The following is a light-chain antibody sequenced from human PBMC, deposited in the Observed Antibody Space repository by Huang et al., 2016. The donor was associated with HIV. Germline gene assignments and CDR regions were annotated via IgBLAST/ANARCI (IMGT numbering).Light chain of an antibody. CDR3: MQALQTPYT. V-gene: IGKV2-28*01. CDR2: LGS. CDR1: HSLLNRNGLNY. J-gene: IGKJ2*01. Sequence: DIVMTQSPLSLPVAPGEPASISCKSSHSLLNRNGLNYLDWYVQKTGQSPQLLILLGSNRASGAPDRFRGSGSATNLPLTISGVEAEDVGVYYCMQALQTPYTFGQGTKLQIK.